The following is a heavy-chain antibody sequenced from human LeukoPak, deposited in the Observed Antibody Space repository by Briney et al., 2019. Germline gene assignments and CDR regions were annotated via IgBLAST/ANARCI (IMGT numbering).Heavy chain of an antibody. D-gene: IGHD3-22*01. CDR2: INPNSGGT. V-gene: IGHV1-2*02. CDR3: AREDSSGYDY. Sequence: ASVKVSCKASGYTFTAYYMHWVRQAPGQGLEWMGWINPNSGGTNYAQKFQDRVTMTRDTSISTASMELNRLRSDDTAVYYCAREDSSGYDYWGQGTLATVSS. CDR1: GYTFTAYY. J-gene: IGHJ4*02.